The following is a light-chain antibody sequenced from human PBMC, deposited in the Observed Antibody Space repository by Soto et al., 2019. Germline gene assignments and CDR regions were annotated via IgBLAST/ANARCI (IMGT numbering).Light chain of an antibody. CDR1: QTVSNY. Sequence: PSQTVSNYLTWYQQKPGQAPRLLIYDTSKRAAGIPARFSGSGSGTDFTLTISSLEPEDFAVYYCQQRSSWPLFGGGTKVDIK. V-gene: IGKV3-11*01. CDR3: QQRSSWPL. J-gene: IGKJ4*01. CDR2: DTS.